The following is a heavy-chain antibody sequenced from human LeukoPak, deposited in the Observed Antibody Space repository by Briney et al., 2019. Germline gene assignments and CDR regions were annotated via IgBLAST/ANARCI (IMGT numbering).Heavy chain of an antibody. V-gene: IGHV3-48*01. D-gene: IGHD1-26*01. CDR1: GFTFSAYS. CDR2: ISGGGGTI. Sequence: GGSLRLSCAASGFTFSAYSMNWVRQAPGKGLEWVAYISGGGGTIYYADSVKGRFTISRDNAKNSLYLQMDSLRAEDTAVYYCAREGIVGATCFDYWGQGTLVTVSS. J-gene: IGHJ4*02. CDR3: AREGIVGATCFDY.